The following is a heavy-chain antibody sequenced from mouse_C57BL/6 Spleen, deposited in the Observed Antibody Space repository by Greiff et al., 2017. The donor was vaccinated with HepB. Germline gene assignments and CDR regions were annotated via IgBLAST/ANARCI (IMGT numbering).Heavy chain of an antibody. CDR2: ISDGGSYT. CDR3: AREGAWYFDV. CDR1: GFTFSSYA. V-gene: IGHV5-4*01. Sequence: EVKLMESGGGLVKPGGSLKLSCAASGFTFSSYAMSWVRQTPEKRLEWVATISDGGSYTYYPDNVKGRFTISRDNAKNNLYLQMSHLKSEDTAMYYCAREGAWYFDVWGTGTTVTVSS. J-gene: IGHJ1*03.